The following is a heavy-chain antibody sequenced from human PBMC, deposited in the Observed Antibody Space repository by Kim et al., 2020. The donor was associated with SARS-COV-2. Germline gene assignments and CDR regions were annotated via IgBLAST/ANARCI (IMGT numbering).Heavy chain of an antibody. V-gene: IGHV1-18*01. CDR3: ASHTGIAVAGDFDY. J-gene: IGHJ4*02. Sequence: AQKVQGRVTMTPDTSTSTAYMELRSLRSDDTAVYYCASHTGIAVAGDFDYWGQGTLVTVSS. D-gene: IGHD6-19*01.